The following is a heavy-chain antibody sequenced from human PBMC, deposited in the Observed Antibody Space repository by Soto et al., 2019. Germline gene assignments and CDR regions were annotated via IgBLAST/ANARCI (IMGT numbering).Heavy chain of an antibody. V-gene: IGHV4-34*01. D-gene: IGHD1-7*01. CDR3: ARNGHGITGTTSGYYFDY. Sequence: QVQLQQWGAGLLKPSETLSLTCAVYGGSFSGYYWSWIRQPPGKGLEWIGEINHSGSTNYNPSLKSRVTISVDTSKNQFSLKLSSVTAADTAVYYCARNGHGITGTTSGYYFDYWGQGTLVTVSS. J-gene: IGHJ4*02. CDR2: INHSGST. CDR1: GGSFSGYY.